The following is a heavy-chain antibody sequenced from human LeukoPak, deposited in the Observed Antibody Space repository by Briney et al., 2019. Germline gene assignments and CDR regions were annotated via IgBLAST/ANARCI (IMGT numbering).Heavy chain of an antibody. J-gene: IGHJ6*02. Sequence: GGSLRLSCAASGFTFRSYWMHWVRQAPGRGLVWVSRISIDGSSTTYADSVKGRFTISRDNAKNTLYLQMNSLRAEDTAVYYCAREPYYDSTMDVWGQGTTVTVSS. D-gene: IGHD3-22*01. V-gene: IGHV3-74*01. CDR1: GFTFRSYW. CDR3: AREPYYDSTMDV. CDR2: ISIDGSST.